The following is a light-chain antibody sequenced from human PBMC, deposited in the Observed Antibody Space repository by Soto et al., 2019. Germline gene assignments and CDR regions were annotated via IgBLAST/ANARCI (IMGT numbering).Light chain of an antibody. CDR2: GAS. CDR3: QHYNNWLGA. Sequence: EFVLTQSPATLSLSPGERATLSCRASQSVSSYLAWYQQKPGQAPRLLIYGASTRATGIPDRFSGSGSGTEFTLTISSLQSEDFAVYYCQHYNNWLGAFGGGTKVDI. CDR1: QSVSSY. V-gene: IGKV3-15*01. J-gene: IGKJ4*01.